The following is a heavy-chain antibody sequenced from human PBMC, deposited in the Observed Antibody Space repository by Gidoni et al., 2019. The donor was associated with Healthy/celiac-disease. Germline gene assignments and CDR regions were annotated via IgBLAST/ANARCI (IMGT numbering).Heavy chain of an antibody. V-gene: IGHV3-48*02. CDR3: ASIPVDY. Sequence: EVKLVESVDGLVRPGGSLRLAVAASGFTFISYSMNWFRQAPGKGLEGVSYISSSSSTIYYADSVKGRFTISRDNAKSSLYLQMNSLRDEDTAVYYCASIPVDYWGQGTLVTVSS. CDR1: GFTFISYS. CDR2: ISSSSSTI. J-gene: IGHJ4*02.